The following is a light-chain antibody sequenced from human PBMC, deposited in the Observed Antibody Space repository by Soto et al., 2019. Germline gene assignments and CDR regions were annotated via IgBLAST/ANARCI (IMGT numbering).Light chain of an antibody. CDR1: QSVSSN. J-gene: IGKJ1*01. CDR2: GAS. V-gene: IGKV3-15*01. Sequence: EIVMTQSPATLSVSPGERATLACRASQSVSSNLAWYQQKPGQAPRLLIYGASTRATGIPARFSGSGSGTECTLTISSLQSEDFSVYDWQQYNNWPPWTFGQETKVEIK. CDR3: QQYNNWPPWT.